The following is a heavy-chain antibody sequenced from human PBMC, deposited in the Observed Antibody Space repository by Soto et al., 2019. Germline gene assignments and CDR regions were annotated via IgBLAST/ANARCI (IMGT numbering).Heavy chain of an antibody. V-gene: IGHV1-2*02. CDR2: INPKSGAT. D-gene: IGHD2-21*02. CDR1: GYRFTGYG. CDR3: VYYCAKSNYGGDDYFQYGLDV. Sequence: QVQLVQSGAEVKKPGASLKVSCTASGYRFTGYGLHWVRQAPGQGLQWLGWINPKSGATDYAQQFHARVTMTRDMSTNTAYLALSGLRSDDTADDTAVYYCAKSNYGGDDYFQYGLDVWGQGTTVTVSS. J-gene: IGHJ6*02.